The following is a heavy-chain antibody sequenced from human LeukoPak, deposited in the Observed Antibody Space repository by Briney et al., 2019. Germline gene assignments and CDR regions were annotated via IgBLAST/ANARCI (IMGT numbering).Heavy chain of an antibody. Sequence: ASVKVSCKASGYTFTGYYMHWVRQAPGQGLEWMGWISPNNGGTKFAQKFQGRVTMTRDTSISTDYMELSSLRSDDTAMYYCARGGDYYMDVWGKGTTVTVSS. V-gene: IGHV1-2*02. D-gene: IGHD1-26*01. J-gene: IGHJ6*03. CDR2: ISPNNGGT. CDR1: GYTFTGYY. CDR3: ARGGDYYMDV.